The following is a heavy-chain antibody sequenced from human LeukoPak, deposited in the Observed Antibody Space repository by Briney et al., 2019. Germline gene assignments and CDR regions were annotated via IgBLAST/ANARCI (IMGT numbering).Heavy chain of an antibody. CDR1: GYSISSGYY. CDR2: IYHSGST. Sequence: SETLSLTCTVSGYSISSGYYWGWIRQPPGKGLEWIGSIYHSGSTYYNPSLKSRVTISVDTSKNQFSLKLSSVTAADTAVYYCARAVATTVTNPPYYFDYWGQGTLVTVSS. V-gene: IGHV4-38-2*02. D-gene: IGHD4-17*01. J-gene: IGHJ4*02. CDR3: ARAVATTVTNPPYYFDY.